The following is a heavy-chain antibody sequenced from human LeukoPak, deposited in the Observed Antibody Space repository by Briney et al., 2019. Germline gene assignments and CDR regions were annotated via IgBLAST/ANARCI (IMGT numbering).Heavy chain of an antibody. V-gene: IGHV4-4*07. J-gene: IGHJ4*02. D-gene: IGHD3-22*01. Sequence: PSETLSLTCTVSGGSISFYYWSWIRRPAGKGLEWIGRVYSSGSTNYNPSLKSRVTMSVDTSKNQFSLKLTSVTAADTAVYYCAREYDSSGYPFDYWGQGTLVTVSS. CDR3: AREYDSSGYPFDY. CDR1: GGSISFYY. CDR2: VYSSGST.